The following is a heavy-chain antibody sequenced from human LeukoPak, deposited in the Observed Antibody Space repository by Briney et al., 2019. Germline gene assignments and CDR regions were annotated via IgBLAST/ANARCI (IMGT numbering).Heavy chain of an antibody. V-gene: IGHV4-39*07. CDR3: ARDGEMATIENYFDY. Sequence: SETLSLTCTVSGGSISSTNYYWAWIRQPPGKGLEWIGNIYYNGSTYYNASLNSRITMSIDTSKNRFSLKLSSVTAADTAVYYCARDGEMATIENYFDYWGQGTLVTVSS. CDR2: IYYNGST. J-gene: IGHJ4*02. CDR1: GGSISSTNYY. D-gene: IGHD5-24*01.